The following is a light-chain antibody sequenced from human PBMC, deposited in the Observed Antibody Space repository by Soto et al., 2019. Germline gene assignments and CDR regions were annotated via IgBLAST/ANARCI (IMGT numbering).Light chain of an antibody. V-gene: IGKV2-30*01. Sequence: VVMTQSPLSLPVTLGQPASISCWSSQSLVYSDGNTYLNWFQQRPGQSPRRLIYKVSNRDSGVPDRFSGSGSGTDFTLKISRVETEDVGIHYYMQATHWPHTFGQGTKVEIK. CDR2: KVS. CDR1: QSLVYSDGNTY. CDR3: MQATHWPHT. J-gene: IGKJ1*01.